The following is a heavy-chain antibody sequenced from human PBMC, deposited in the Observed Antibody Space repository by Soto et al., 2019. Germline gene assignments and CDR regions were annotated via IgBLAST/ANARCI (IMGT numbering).Heavy chain of an antibody. J-gene: IGHJ6*02. V-gene: IGHV1-69*12. Sequence: QVQLVQSGAEVKKTGSSVKVSCKASGGTFSSYAISWVRQAPGQGLEWMGGIIPIFGTANYAQKFQGRVTITADESTSTAYMELSSLRSEDTAVYYCARDLSHLVGGYYGMDVWGQGTTVTVSS. CDR2: IIPIFGTA. D-gene: IGHD3-16*01. CDR1: GGTFSSYA. CDR3: ARDLSHLVGGYYGMDV.